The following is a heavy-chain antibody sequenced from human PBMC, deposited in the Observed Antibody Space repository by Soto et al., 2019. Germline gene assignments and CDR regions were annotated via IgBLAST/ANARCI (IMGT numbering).Heavy chain of an antibody. CDR2: IFPMFDVP. J-gene: IGHJ4*02. V-gene: IGHV1-69*19. Sequence: QVQLVQSGPEMKKPGSAVKVSCKASGGTFNTYAMNWVRQVPGQGLEWMGGIFPMFDVPRYAQKFQGRVTITLDESSTTAYMDLSSLRFDETAVYYCARSVGSGGVIGGFDYWGQGTLVSV. D-gene: IGHD3-16*02. CDR1: GGTFNTYA. CDR3: ARSVGSGGVIGGFDY.